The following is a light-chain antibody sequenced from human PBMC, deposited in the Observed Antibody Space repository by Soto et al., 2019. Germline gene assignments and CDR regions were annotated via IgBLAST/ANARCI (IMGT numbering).Light chain of an antibody. Sequence: DIQMTQSPSSLSASVGDRVTITCRASQGIRSDLGWYQQKPGQAPKRLIYAASSLQGGVPSRFSGSGSGTEFTLTISSLPPEDFATYYCLQHNSYPLTFGGGTKVEIK. CDR3: LQHNSYPLT. CDR2: AAS. V-gene: IGKV1-17*01. J-gene: IGKJ4*01. CDR1: QGIRSD.